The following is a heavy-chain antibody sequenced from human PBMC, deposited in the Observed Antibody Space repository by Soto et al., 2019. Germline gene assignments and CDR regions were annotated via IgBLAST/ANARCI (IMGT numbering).Heavy chain of an antibody. CDR1: GGTFRSYS. CDR2: IIPIFGTA. Sequence: GASVKVSCKASGGTFRSYSISWVRQAPGQGLEWMGGIIPIFGTANYAQKFQGRVTITADESTSTAYMELSSLRSEDTAVYYCAIEYSSSPPYYPIGYWGQGTLVTVSS. J-gene: IGHJ4*02. V-gene: IGHV1-69*13. D-gene: IGHD6-6*01. CDR3: AIEYSSSPPYYPIGY.